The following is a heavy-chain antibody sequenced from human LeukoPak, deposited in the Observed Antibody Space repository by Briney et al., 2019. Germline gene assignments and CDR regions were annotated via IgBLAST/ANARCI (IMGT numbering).Heavy chain of an antibody. CDR1: GYTFTGYY. J-gene: IGHJ4*02. V-gene: IGHV1-2*04. D-gene: IGHD3-22*01. CDR2: INPNSGGT. CDR3: ARALLSSGYYYVLDY. Sequence: GASVKVSRKASGYTFTGYYMHWVRQAPGQGLEWMGWINPNSGGTNYAQKFQGWVTMTRDTSISTAYMELSRLRSDDTAVYYCARALLSSGYYYVLDYWGQGTLVTVSS.